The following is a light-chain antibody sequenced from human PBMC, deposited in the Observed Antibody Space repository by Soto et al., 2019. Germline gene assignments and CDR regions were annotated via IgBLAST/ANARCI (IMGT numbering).Light chain of an antibody. J-gene: IGLJ1*01. CDR1: RSNIGVGYA. CDR3: QSYDNSLSGYV. V-gene: IGLV1-40*01. CDR2: GNN. Sequence: QSALTQPPSVSGAPGQRVTISCTGSRSNIGVGYAVHWYQQLPGAAPKLLISGNNNRPSGVPDRFSDSKSGTSASLAITGLQAEDEADYYCQSYDNSLSGYVFGTGTKVTVL.